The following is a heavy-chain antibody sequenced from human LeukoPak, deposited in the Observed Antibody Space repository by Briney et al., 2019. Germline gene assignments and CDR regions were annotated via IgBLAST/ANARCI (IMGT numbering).Heavy chain of an antibody. V-gene: IGHV4-38-2*02. D-gene: IGHD3-10*01. CDR3: ASIYGSGVYFDY. Sequence: PSETLSLTCTFSGYSISSGYYWGWIRQPPGKGLEWIGSIYHSGSTYYNPSLKSRVTMSLDTSKNQFSLKLSSVTAADTAVYYCASIYGSGVYFDYWGQGTLVTVSS. CDR1: GYSISSGYY. CDR2: IYHSGST. J-gene: IGHJ4*02.